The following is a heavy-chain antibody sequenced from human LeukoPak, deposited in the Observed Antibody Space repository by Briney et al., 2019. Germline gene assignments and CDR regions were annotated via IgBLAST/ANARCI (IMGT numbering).Heavy chain of an antibody. CDR2: ISSSSSYI. J-gene: IGHJ4*02. Sequence: GGSLRLSCAASGFTFSSYNMNWVRQAPGKGLEWVSSISSSSSYIYYADSVKGRFTISRDNAKNSLYLQMNSLRAEDTAVYYCAREAQQLVRGGNIDYWGQGTLVTVSS. V-gene: IGHV3-21*01. CDR3: AREAQQLVRGGNIDY. D-gene: IGHD6-13*01. CDR1: GFTFSSYN.